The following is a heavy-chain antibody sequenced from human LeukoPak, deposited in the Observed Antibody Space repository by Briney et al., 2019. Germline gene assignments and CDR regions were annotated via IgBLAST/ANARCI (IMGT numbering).Heavy chain of an antibody. CDR1: GFTVSSHY. CDR3: AKDPGKYSSSSDFDY. D-gene: IGHD6-6*01. J-gene: IGHJ4*02. V-gene: IGHV3-53*01. CDR2: LYSGGST. Sequence: GGSLRLSCAASGFTVSSHYMSWVRQAPGKGLECVSVLYSGGSTYYADSVKGRFTISRDNSKNTLYLQMNSLRAEDTAVYYCAKDPGKYSSSSDFDYWSQGTLVTVSS.